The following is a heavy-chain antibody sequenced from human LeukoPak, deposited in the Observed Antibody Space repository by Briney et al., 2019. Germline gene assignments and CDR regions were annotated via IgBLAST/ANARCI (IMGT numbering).Heavy chain of an antibody. V-gene: IGHV3-23*01. J-gene: IGHJ6*03. CDR2: ISGSGGST. CDR3: AKSRRGLYYYYMDV. D-gene: IGHD1-1*01. Sequence: GGSLRLSCAASGFTFSSYAMSWVRQAPGKGLEWVSAISGSGGSTYYADSVKGRFTISRDNSKNTLYLQMNSLRAEDTAVYYCAKSRRGLYYYYMDVWGKGTTVTVSS. CDR1: GFTFSSYA.